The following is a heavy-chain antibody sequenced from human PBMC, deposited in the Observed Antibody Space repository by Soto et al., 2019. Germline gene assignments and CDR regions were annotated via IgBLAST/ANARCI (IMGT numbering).Heavy chain of an antibody. J-gene: IGHJ4*02. CDR3: ASDRAGGYSSSWTHHYFDY. CDR1: GFTFSSYG. Sequence: QVQLVESGGGVVQPGRSLRLSCAASGFTFSSYGMHWVRQAPGKGLEWVAVIWYDGSNKYYADSVKGRFTISRDNSKNTLYLQMNSLRAEDTAVYYCASDRAGGYSSSWTHHYFDYWGQGTLVTVSS. V-gene: IGHV3-33*01. D-gene: IGHD6-13*01. CDR2: IWYDGSNK.